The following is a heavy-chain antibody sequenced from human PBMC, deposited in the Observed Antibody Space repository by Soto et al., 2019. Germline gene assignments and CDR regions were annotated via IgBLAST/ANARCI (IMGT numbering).Heavy chain of an antibody. Sequence: QVQLVESGGGVVQPGRSLRLSCAASGFTFRSYAMHWVRQAPGKGLEWVAIISYDGSDKYYADSVKGRFTISRDNSKNTLYLQMNSLRAEDTAVYYCAKTKFYRPDGMDVWGQGTTVTVSS. D-gene: IGHD1-26*01. CDR1: GFTFRSYA. CDR3: AKTKFYRPDGMDV. J-gene: IGHJ6*02. CDR2: ISYDGSDK. V-gene: IGHV3-30-3*02.